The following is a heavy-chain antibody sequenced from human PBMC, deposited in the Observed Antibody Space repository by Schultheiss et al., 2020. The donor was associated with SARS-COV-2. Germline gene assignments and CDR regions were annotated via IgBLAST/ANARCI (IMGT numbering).Heavy chain of an antibody. D-gene: IGHD6-13*01. V-gene: IGHV3-23*01. J-gene: IGHJ5*02. CDR1: GFTFSSYA. Sequence: GESLKISCAASGFTFSSYAMSWVRQAPGKGLEWVSAISGSGGSTYYADSVKGRFTISRDNSKNTLYLQMNSLRAEDTAVYYCAKAAAAGTWGWFDPWGQGTLVTVSS. CDR3: AKAAAAGTWGWFDP. CDR2: ISGSGGST.